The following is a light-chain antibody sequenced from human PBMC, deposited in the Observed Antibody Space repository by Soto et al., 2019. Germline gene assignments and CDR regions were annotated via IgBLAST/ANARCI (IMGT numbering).Light chain of an antibody. V-gene: IGLV2-23*01. J-gene: IGLJ3*02. CDR3: CSYVGTWV. CDR1: GSDVGSYKL. Sequence: QSALTQPASVSGSPGQSITISCTGTGSDVGSYKLVSWYQQHPGKAPKLIIFEGINRPSGVSNRFSGSKSDNTASLTISGLQAEDEADYYCCSYVGTWVFGGGTKLTVL. CDR2: EGI.